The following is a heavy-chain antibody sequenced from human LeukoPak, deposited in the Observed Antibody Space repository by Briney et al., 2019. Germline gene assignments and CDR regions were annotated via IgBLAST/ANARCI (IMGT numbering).Heavy chain of an antibody. CDR2: IYYSGST. Sequence: SETLSLTCTVSGGSISSYYWNWIRQPPGKGLEWIGYIYYSGSTNYNPSLKSRVTISVDTSKNQFSLKLSSVTAADTAVYYCASHGKAAITAAGTGGVDWFDPWGQGTLVTVSS. D-gene: IGHD6-13*01. J-gene: IGHJ5*02. CDR1: GGSISSYY. V-gene: IGHV4-59*12. CDR3: ASHGKAAITAAGTGGVDWFDP.